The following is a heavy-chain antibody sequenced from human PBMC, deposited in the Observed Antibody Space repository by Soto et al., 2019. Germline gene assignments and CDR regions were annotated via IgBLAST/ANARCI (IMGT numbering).Heavy chain of an antibody. CDR3: ARAGVGEFPYYHFYSMDV. Sequence: SETLSLTCTVSGGSINSYYWSWIRQPPGEGLEWIGYIYYSGSTNYNPSLKSRVTMSVDTSKNQFSLKLSSVTAEDTAVYYCARAGVGEFPYYHFYSMDVWGQGTPVTVSS. CDR2: IYYSGST. CDR1: GGSINSYY. D-gene: IGHD3-10*01. V-gene: IGHV4-59*12. J-gene: IGHJ6*02.